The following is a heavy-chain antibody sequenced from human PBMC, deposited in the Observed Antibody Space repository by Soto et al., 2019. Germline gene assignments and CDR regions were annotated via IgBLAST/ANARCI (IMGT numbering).Heavy chain of an antibody. V-gene: IGHV1-69*13. CDR3: ASVEYSRSGRHYYYYYGMDV. Sequence: ASVKVSCKASGYTFSSYAISWVRQAPGQGLEWMGGIIPIFGTANYAQKFQGRVTITADESTSTAYMELSSLRSEDTAVYYCASVEYSRSGRHYYYYYGMDVWGQGTTVTV. CDR2: IIPIFGTA. J-gene: IGHJ6*02. CDR1: GYTFSSYA. D-gene: IGHD6-6*01.